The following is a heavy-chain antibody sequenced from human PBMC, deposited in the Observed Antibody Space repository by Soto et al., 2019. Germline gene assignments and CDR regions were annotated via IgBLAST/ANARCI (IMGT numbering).Heavy chain of an antibody. CDR2: ISYDGSNK. CDR3: ARDSNYYDSSGYWAGDVFDI. J-gene: IGHJ3*02. Sequence: QVQLVESGGGVVQPGRSLRLSCAASGFTFSSYAMHWVRQAPGKGLAWVAVISYDGSNKYYADSVKGRFTISRDNSKNTLYLQMNSLRAEDTAVYYCARDSNYYDSSGYWAGDVFDIWGQGTMVTVSS. D-gene: IGHD3-22*01. V-gene: IGHV3-30-3*01. CDR1: GFTFSSYA.